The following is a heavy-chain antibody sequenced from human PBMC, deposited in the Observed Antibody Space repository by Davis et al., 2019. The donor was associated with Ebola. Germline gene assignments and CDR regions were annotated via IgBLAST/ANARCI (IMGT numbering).Heavy chain of an antibody. CDR2: IYHSGST. CDR1: GYSISSGYY. Sequence: PGGSLRLSCTVSGYSISSGYYWGWIRQPPGKGLEWIGSIYHSGSTYYNPSLKSRVTISVDTSKNQFSLKLSSVTAADTAVYYCARDPGYSSSWYVGWFDPWGQGTLVTVSS. D-gene: IGHD6-13*01. V-gene: IGHV4-38-2*02. J-gene: IGHJ5*02. CDR3: ARDPGYSSSWYVGWFDP.